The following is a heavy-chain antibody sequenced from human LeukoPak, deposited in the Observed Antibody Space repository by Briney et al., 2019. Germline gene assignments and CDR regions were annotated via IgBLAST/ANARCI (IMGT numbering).Heavy chain of an antibody. J-gene: IGHJ4*02. CDR1: GYTFTSYA. D-gene: IGHD3-22*01. CDR3: ARSLSSGYYDY. Sequence: ASVTVSCKASGYTFTSYAMHWVRQAPGQRLEWMGWINAGNGNTKYSQKFQGRVTITRDTSASTAYMELSSLRSEDTAVYYCARSLSSGYYDYWGQGTLVTVSS. V-gene: IGHV1-3*01. CDR2: INAGNGNT.